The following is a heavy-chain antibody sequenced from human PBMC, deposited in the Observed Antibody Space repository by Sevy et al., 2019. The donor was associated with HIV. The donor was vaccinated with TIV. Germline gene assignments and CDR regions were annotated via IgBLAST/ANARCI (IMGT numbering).Heavy chain of an antibody. J-gene: IGHJ6*02. D-gene: IGHD3-9*01. V-gene: IGHV1-18*01. Sequence: ASVKVSCKASGYTFISYGISWVRQAPGQGLEWMGWISAYNGNTNYAQKVKDRVTMTTDTSTNTAYMELWSLTTDDTAVYYCARGPDFDGNQNYYGMDVWGQGTTVTVSS. CDR1: GYTFISYG. CDR2: ISAYNGNT. CDR3: ARGPDFDGNQNYYGMDV.